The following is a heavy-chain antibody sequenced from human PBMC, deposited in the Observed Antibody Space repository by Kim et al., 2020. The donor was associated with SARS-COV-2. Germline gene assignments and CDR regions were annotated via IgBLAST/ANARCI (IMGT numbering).Heavy chain of an antibody. V-gene: IGHV3-30*07. Sequence: YYAHSVKCRFTISGDTSKNTLSLQLNSLGAEDTAVYYCARARRRADAFDIWGQGTMVTVSS. J-gene: IGHJ3*02. CDR3: ARARRRADAFDI.